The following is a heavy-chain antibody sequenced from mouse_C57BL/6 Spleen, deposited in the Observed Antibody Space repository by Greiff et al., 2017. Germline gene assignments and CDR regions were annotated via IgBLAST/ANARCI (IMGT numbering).Heavy chain of an antibody. D-gene: IGHD2-4*01. J-gene: IGHJ4*01. CDR2: IDPNSGGT. CDR1: GYTFTSYW. CDR3: AVYDYDDPSYAMDY. Sequence: LVESGAELVKPGASVKLSCKASGYTFTSYWMHWVKQRPGRGLEWIGRIDPNSGGTKYNEKFKSKATLTVDKPSSTAYMQLSSLTSEDSAVYYCAVYDYDDPSYAMDYWGQGTSVTVSS. V-gene: IGHV1-72*01.